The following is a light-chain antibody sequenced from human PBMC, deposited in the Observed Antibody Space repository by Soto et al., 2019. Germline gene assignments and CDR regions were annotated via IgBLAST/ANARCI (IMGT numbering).Light chain of an antibody. CDR3: QQLNSYPLT. Sequence: IQLTQSPSPLSASVGDRVTITCRASQGISSYLAWYQQKPGKAPKLLIYAASTLPSWVPSRFSGSGSGTDFTLTISSLQPEDFATYYCQQLNSYPLTFGGGTKVDI. V-gene: IGKV1-9*01. J-gene: IGKJ4*01. CDR2: AAS. CDR1: QGISSY.